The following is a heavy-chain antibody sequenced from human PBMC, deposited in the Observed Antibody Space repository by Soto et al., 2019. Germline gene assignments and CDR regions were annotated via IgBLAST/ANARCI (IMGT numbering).Heavy chain of an antibody. CDR2: ISAYNGNT. J-gene: IGHJ6*02. V-gene: IGHV1-18*01. Sequence: QVQLVQSGAEVKKPGASVKVSCKASGYTFTSYGISWVRQAPGQGLEWMGWISAYNGNTNYTQKLQDRVTMTTDTSPSTAYMELRSLRSDDTAVYYCASSYYRSGTPYYYGMDVWGQGTTVTVSS. D-gene: IGHD3-10*01. CDR1: GYTFTSYG. CDR3: ASSYYRSGTPYYYGMDV.